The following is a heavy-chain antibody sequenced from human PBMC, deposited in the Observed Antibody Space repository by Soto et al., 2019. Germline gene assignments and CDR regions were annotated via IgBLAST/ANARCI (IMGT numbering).Heavy chain of an antibody. CDR3: AKGNSLAVAATWGYYYYGVDV. CDR2: ISYDGSNK. V-gene: IGHV3-30*18. CDR1: GFTFSSYG. D-gene: IGHD6-19*01. Sequence: GGSLRLSCAASGFTFSSYGMHWVRQAPGKGLEWVAVISYDGSNKYYADSVKGRFTISRDNSKNTLYLQMNSLRAEDTAVYYCAKGNSLAVAATWGYYYYGVDVWGQGTTVTVSS. J-gene: IGHJ6*02.